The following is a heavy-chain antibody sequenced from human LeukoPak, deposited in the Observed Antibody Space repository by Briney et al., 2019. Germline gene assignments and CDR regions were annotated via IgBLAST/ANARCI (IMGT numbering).Heavy chain of an antibody. Sequence: PSETLSLTCTVSGGSISSSSYYWGWIRQPPGKGLEWIGYIYYSGSPNYNPSLKSRVTISVDASKNQFSLKLSSVTAADTAVYYCARARAPYYFDYWGQGTLVTVSS. CDR1: GGSISSSSYY. CDR3: ARARAPYYFDY. CDR2: IYYSGSP. V-gene: IGHV4-61*05. J-gene: IGHJ4*02.